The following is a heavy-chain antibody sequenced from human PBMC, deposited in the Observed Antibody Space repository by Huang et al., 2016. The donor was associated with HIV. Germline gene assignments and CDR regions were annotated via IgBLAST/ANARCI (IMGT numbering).Heavy chain of an antibody. CDR1: SGSISSGSYY. D-gene: IGHD1-26*01. J-gene: IGHJ4*02. CDR3: AKEDQSYSGSDLYYFDY. CDR2: IYTSVST. Sequence: QVQLQESGPGLVKPSQTLSLTFTASSGSISSGSYYWSWIRKPAGKGLEWIGHIYTSVSTNSNPPLKSRVTISVDTSKIRFALKLSAVTAADTAVYYCAKEDQSYSGSDLYYFDYWGQGTLVTVSS. V-gene: IGHV4-61*09.